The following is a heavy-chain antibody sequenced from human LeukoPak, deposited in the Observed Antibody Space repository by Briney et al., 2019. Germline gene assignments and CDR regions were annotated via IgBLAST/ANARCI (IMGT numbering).Heavy chain of an antibody. V-gene: IGHV1-18*01. CDR2: ISAYNGNT. J-gene: IGHJ4*02. CDR1: GYTFTSYG. Sequence: ASVKVSCKASGYTFTSYGISWVRQAPGQGLEWMGWISAYNGNTNYAQKLQGRVTMTTDTSMSTAYMELRSLRSDDTAVYYCAREAYYDFWSGYYTQFYYFDYWGQGTLVTVSS. D-gene: IGHD3-3*01. CDR3: AREAYYDFWSGYYTQFYYFDY.